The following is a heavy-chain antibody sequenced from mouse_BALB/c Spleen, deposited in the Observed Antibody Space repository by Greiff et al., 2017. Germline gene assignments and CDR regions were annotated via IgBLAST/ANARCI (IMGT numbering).Heavy chain of an antibody. Sequence: QVQLKESGPGLVAPSQSLSITCTVSGFSLTSYDISWIRQPPGKGLEWLGVIWTGGGTNYNSAFMSRLSISKDNSKSQVFLKMNSLQTDDTAIYYCVRDRGIYYYGLDYWGQGTSVTVSS. CDR1: GFSLTSYD. J-gene: IGHJ4*01. CDR2: IWTGGGT. V-gene: IGHV2-9-2*01. D-gene: IGHD3-1*01. CDR3: VRDRGIYYYGLDY.